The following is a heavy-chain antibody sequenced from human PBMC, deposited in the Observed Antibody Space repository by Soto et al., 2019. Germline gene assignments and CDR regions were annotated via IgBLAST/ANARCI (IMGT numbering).Heavy chain of an antibody. CDR2: ISSTTNYI. Sequence: LRLSFAASGFTFTRYSMNWVRQAPGKGLEWVSSISSTTNYIYYGDSMKGRFTISRDNAKNSLYLEMNSLRAEDTAVYYCARESEDLTSNFDYWGQGTLVTVSS. V-gene: IGHV3-21*06. CDR3: ARESEDLTSNFDY. J-gene: IGHJ4*02. CDR1: GFTFTRYS.